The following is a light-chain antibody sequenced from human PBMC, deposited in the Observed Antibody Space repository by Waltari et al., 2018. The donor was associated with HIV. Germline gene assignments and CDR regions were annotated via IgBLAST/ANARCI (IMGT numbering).Light chain of an antibody. CDR3: AAWDDNVNGL. CDR2: NNN. J-gene: IGLJ2*01. CDR1: RSNIGSNS. Sequence: QSVLIQPPSASGAPGQRVTISCSGRRSNIGSNSVTWYQQLPGAAPRLLVYNNNQRPSGVPDRFSGSKSGTSASLAISGLQFEDEGDYYCAAWDDNVNGLFGGG. V-gene: IGLV1-44*01.